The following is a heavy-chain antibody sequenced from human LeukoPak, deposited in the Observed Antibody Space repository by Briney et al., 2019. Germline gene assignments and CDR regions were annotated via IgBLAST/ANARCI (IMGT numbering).Heavy chain of an antibody. D-gene: IGHD3-16*01. CDR2: IHGNGEHK. V-gene: IGHV3-23*01. CDR3: GGDAIGDYVGAFEF. CDR1: GFMFSRFG. Sequence: QPGGSVRLSCVGSGFMFSRFGLLWVRQAPGKGLEWVSGIHGNGEHKYYADSVKGRFTISRDNSKSTLYLQMNSLRVEDTAEYFCGGDAIGDYVGAFEFWGQGTKVAVSS. J-gene: IGHJ3*01.